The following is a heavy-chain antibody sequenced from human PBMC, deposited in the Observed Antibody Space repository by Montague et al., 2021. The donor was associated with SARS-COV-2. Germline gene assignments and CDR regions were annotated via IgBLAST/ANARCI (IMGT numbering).Heavy chain of an antibody. D-gene: IGHD3-10*01. CDR1: GFTFSSYE. V-gene: IGHV3-48*03. J-gene: IGHJ4*02. CDR2: ISSSDSTI. Sequence: SLRLSCAASGFTFSSYEMNWVRQAPGKGLEWVSYISSSDSTIYYADSVKGRFSISRDNAENSLYLQMNSLRAEDTAVYYCARQASGSYWYYFDYWGQGTLVTVSS. CDR3: ARQASGSYWYYFDY.